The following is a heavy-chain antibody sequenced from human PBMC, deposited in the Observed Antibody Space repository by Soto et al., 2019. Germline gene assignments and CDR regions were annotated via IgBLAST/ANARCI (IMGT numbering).Heavy chain of an antibody. CDR2: ISAYNGNT. V-gene: IGHV1-18*04. CDR3: ARENPPDV. Sequence: ALMKFYCKASGYTFTSHGISWVRQAPGQGLEWMGWISAYNGNTNYPQKVQGRVTMTTDTSTSTAYMELRSLRSDDTAVYYCARENPPDVWGQGTTVTVS. J-gene: IGHJ6*02. CDR1: GYTFTSHG.